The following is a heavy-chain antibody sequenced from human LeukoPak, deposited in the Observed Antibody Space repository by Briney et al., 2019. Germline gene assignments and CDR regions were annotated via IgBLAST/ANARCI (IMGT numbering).Heavy chain of an antibody. Sequence: GGSLRLSCAASRFTLSNYWMSWVRQAPGKGLEWVANIKQDGSETYCVASVKGRSTISSDNAKNALSLKMNSHRAEDTAVYCCARQRGSGCLDYWGQGTLVSVSS. CDR1: RFTLSNYW. CDR3: ARQRGSGCLDY. V-gene: IGHV3-7*01. J-gene: IGHJ4*02. CDR2: IKQDGSET. D-gene: IGHD6-19*01.